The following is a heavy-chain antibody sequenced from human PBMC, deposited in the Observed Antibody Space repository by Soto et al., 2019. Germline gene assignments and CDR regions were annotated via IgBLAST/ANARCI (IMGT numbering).Heavy chain of an antibody. CDR3: AKDLWGSWTVDY. D-gene: IGHD3-16*01. J-gene: IGHJ4*02. CDR2: IHPSGDTT. V-gene: IGHV1-46*02. Sequence: QVQLVQSGAEVKEPGASVKVSCKASGFTFQNYHMHWVRQAPGQGLEWMGIIHPSGDTTTYAQNFQGRLPMTRDTSTSTAYMELSSLTSEDTAVYYCAKDLWGSWTVDYWGQGTLITVSS. CDR1: GFTFQNYH.